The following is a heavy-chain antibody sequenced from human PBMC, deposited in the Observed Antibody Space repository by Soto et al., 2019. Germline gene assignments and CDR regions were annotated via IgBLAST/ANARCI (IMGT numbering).Heavy chain of an antibody. CDR1: GGSISSYY. V-gene: IGHV4-59*08. CDR3: ARHQVSNWFDP. CDR2: IYYSGST. J-gene: IGHJ5*02. Sequence: PSETLSLTCTVSGGSISSYYWSWIRQPPGKGLEWIGYIYYSGSTNYNPSLKSLVTISVDTSKNQFSLKLSSVTAADTAVYYCARHQVSNWFDPWGQGTLVTVSS.